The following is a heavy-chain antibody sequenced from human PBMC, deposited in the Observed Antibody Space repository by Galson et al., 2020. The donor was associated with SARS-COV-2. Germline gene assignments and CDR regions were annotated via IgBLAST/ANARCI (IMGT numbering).Heavy chain of an antibody. CDR3: AKQVSQYGSGWSYYFDY. D-gene: IGHD6-19*01. V-gene: IGHV3-33*06. CDR1: GFTFSSYG. J-gene: IGHJ4*02. Sequence: QAAGSLRLSCAASGFTFSSYGMHWVRQAPGKGLEWVAVIWYDGSNKYYADSVKGRFTISRDNSKNTLYLQMNSLRAEDTAVYYCAKQVSQYGSGWSYYFDYWGQGTLVTVSS. CDR2: IWYDGSNK.